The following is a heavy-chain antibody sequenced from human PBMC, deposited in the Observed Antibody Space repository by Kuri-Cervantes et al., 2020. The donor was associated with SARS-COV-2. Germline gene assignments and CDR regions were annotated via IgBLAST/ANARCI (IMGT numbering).Heavy chain of an antibody. Sequence: GESLKISCAASGFTFSIYGMSWVRQAPGKGLEWVSGISGTGGGTYYADSVKGRFTISRANSKNMLYLEMKSLRVEDTAVYYCAKDRDNTGRPYFFEDWGQGTLVTVSS. CDR3: AKDRDNTGRPYFFED. D-gene: IGHD2-21*01. J-gene: IGHJ4*02. V-gene: IGHV3-23*01. CDR1: GFTFSIYG. CDR2: ISGTGGGT.